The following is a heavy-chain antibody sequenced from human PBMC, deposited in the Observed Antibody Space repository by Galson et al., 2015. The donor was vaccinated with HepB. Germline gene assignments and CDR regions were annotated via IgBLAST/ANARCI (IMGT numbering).Heavy chain of an antibody. Sequence: SLRLSCAASGFTFSKYWMYWVRQAPGKGLVWVSRINSDGSSTTYADSVKGRFTVSRDNAKNTLYLQMNSLRVEDTAVYYCASLVAYYYFGMDVWVEGTTVTVSS. CDR3: ASLVAYYYFGMDV. CDR2: INSDGSST. V-gene: IGHV3-74*01. D-gene: IGHD2-15*01. CDR1: GFTFSKYW. J-gene: IGHJ6*04.